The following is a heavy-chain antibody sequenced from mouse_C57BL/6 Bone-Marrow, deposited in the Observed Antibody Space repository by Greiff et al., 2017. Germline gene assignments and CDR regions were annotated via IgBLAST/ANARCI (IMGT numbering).Heavy chain of an antibody. CDR1: GFTFSDFY. Sequence: EVKLVESGGGLVQSGRSLRLSCATSGFTFSDFYMEWVRQAPGKGLEWIAASRNKANDYTTEYSASVKGRFIVSRDTSKSILYLQMNALRAEDTAIDDWARDAVWYDGSSYHWDFDVWGTGTTVTVSS. CDR3: ARDAVWYDGSSYHWDFDV. V-gene: IGHV7-1*01. D-gene: IGHD1-1*01. J-gene: IGHJ1*03. CDR2: SRNKANDYTT.